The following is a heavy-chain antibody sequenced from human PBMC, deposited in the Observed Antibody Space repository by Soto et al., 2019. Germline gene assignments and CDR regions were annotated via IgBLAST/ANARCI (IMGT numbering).Heavy chain of an antibody. J-gene: IGHJ4*02. CDR1: GFTFSSYA. V-gene: IGHV3-48*02. Sequence: EVQLLESGGILVHPGGSLRLSCAASGFTFSSYAMTWVRQAPGKGLEWISYISSTSGAVYYADSVKGRFTISRDNAKNSLYVQMNSLRDEDTAVYYCARGSFNRFDYWGQGTLVTVSS. CDR2: ISSTSGAV. D-gene: IGHD3-10*01. CDR3: ARGSFNRFDY.